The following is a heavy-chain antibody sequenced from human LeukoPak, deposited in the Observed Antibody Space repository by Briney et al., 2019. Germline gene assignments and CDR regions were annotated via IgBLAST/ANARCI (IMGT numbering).Heavy chain of an antibody. D-gene: IGHD2-8*01. Sequence: GGSLRLSCAASGFTFSDYAMSWVRQAPGKGLEWVSAISGSGGSTYFTDSVKGRSTISRDNSKNALYLQMNSLRAEDTAVYYCANLMAPFDYWGQGSLVTVSS. V-gene: IGHV3-23*01. J-gene: IGHJ4*02. CDR1: GFTFSDYA. CDR2: ISGSGGST. CDR3: ANLMAPFDY.